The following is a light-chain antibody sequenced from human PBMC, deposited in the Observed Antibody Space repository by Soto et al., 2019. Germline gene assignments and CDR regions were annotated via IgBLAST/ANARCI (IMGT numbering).Light chain of an antibody. CDR1: QSVSSY. J-gene: IGKJ3*01. Sequence: EIVLTQSPATLSLSPGERATLSCRASQSVSSYLAWYQQKPGQAPRLLIYDASNRATGIPARFSGSGSGTDFTLTISRLEPEDFAVYFCELYGGSPLSFGPGTKVDVK. V-gene: IGKV3-11*01. CDR2: DAS. CDR3: ELYGGSPLS.